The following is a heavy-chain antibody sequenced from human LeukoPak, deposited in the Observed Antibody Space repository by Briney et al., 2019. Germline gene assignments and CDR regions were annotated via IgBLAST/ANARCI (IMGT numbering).Heavy chain of an antibody. J-gene: IGHJ4*02. Sequence: SQTLSLTCAISGDSVSSNSAAWNWIRQSPSRGLEWLGRTYYRSKWYNDYAVSVKSRITINPDTSKNQFSLQLNSVTPEDTAVYYCAKDQSSAGYYYDSSDPFDYWGQGTLVTVSS. V-gene: IGHV6-1*01. D-gene: IGHD3-22*01. CDR1: GDSVSSNSAA. CDR3: AKDQSSAGYYYDSSDPFDY. CDR2: TYYRSKWYN.